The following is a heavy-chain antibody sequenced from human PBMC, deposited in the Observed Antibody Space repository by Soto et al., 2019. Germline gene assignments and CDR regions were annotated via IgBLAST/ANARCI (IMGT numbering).Heavy chain of an antibody. CDR3: ARSPAYGDYANLDT. J-gene: IGHJ5*02. CDR2: IHSTRSP. CDR1: GDSVSKYY. V-gene: IGHV4-4*07. Sequence: SETLSLTCTVSGDSVSKYYWNWIRQPAGRGLEWIGRIHSTRSPNYNPSLKSRVTMSVDTSKNQFSLKLNLTSVTAADTAVYYCARSPAYGDYANLDTWGQGTLATVSS. D-gene: IGHD4-17*01.